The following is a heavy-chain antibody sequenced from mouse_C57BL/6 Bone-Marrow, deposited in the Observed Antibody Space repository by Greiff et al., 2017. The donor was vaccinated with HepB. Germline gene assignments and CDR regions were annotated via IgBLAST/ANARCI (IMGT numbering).Heavy chain of an antibody. V-gene: IGHV1-69*01. J-gene: IGHJ3*01. CDR2: IDPSDSYT. CDR1: GYTFTSYW. D-gene: IGHD4-1*01. Sequence: VQLQQPGAELVMPGASVKLSCKASGYTFTSYWMHWVKQRPGQGLEWIGEIDPSDSYTNSNQKFKGKSTLTVDKSSSTAYMQLSSLTSEDSAVYYCARGNHWAYWGQGTLVTVSA. CDR3: ARGNHWAY.